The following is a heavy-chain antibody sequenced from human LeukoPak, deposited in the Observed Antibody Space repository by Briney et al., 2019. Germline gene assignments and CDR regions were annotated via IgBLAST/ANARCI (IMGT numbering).Heavy chain of an antibody. V-gene: IGHV4-34*01. CDR2: INHSGST. D-gene: IGHD5-12*01. CDR3: ASVEGGYGMGIDY. J-gene: IGHJ4*02. Sequence: SATLSLTCAVYGGSFSGCYWSWIRQPPGKGLEWIGEINHSGSTNYNPSLKSRVTISVDTSKNQFSLKLSSVTAADTAVYYCASVEGGYGMGIDYWGQGTLVTVSS. CDR1: GGSFSGCY.